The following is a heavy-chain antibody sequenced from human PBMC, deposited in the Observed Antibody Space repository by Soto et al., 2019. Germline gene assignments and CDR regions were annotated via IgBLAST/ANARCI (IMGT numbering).Heavy chain of an antibody. Sequence: QVQLQESGPGLVKPSQTLSLTCTVPGGSISSGGYYWSWIRQHPGKGLEWIGYIYYSGSTYYNPSLKSRVTISVDTSKNQCSLKLSSVTAADTAVYYCARSSQSTVTTSDYWGQGTLVTVSS. J-gene: IGHJ4*02. D-gene: IGHD4-17*01. CDR3: ARSSQSTVTTSDY. V-gene: IGHV4-31*03. CDR2: IYYSGST. CDR1: GGSISSGGYY.